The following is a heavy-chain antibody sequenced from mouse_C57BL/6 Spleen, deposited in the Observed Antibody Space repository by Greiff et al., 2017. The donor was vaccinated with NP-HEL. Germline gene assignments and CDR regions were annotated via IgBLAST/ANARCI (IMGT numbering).Heavy chain of an antibody. D-gene: IGHD2-12*01. J-gene: IGHJ4*01. CDR1: GFTFSDYG. CDR2: ISSGSSTI. Sequence: DVHLVESGGGLVKPGGSLKLSCAASGFTFSDYGMHWVRQAPEKGLEWVAYISSGSSTIYYADTVKGRFTISRDNAKNTLFLQMTSLRSEDTAMYYCARPRPYDEFAMDYWGQGTSVTVSS. CDR3: ARPRPYDEFAMDY. V-gene: IGHV5-17*01.